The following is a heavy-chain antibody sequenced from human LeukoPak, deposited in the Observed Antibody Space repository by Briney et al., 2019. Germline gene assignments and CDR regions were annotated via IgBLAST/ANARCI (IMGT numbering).Heavy chain of an antibody. CDR3: ARDLHCGGDCYPLTY. D-gene: IGHD2-21*01. CDR2: ISSSSSTI. J-gene: IGHJ4*02. CDR1: GFTFSGFG. V-gene: IGHV3-48*01. Sequence: QSGGSLRLSCAASGFTFSGFGMNWVRQAPGKGLEWVSYISSSSSTIYYADSVKGRFTISRDNAKNSLYLQMNSLRAEDTAVYYCARDLHCGGDCYPLTYWGQGTLVTVSS.